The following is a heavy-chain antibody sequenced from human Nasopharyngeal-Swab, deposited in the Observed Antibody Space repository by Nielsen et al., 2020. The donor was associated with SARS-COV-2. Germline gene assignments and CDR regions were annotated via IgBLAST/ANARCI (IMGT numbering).Heavy chain of an antibody. CDR1: GFTFSSYS. J-gene: IGHJ6*03. CDR2: ISSSSSYI. D-gene: IGHD3-22*01. Sequence: GESLKISCAASGFTFSSYSMNWVRQAPGKGLEWVSSISSSSSYIYYADSVKGRFTISRDNAKNSLYLQMNSLRAEDTAVYYCARLFRDYYDSSGYYYSYYYMDVWGKGTTVTVSS. V-gene: IGHV3-21*01. CDR3: ARLFRDYYDSSGYYYSYYYMDV.